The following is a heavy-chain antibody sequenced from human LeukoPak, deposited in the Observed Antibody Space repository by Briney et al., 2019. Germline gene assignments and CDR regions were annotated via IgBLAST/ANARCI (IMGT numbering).Heavy chain of an antibody. Sequence: PGGSLRLSCAASGFTFSSYAMSWVRQAPGKGLEWVSAISGSGGSTYYADSVKGRFTISRDNSKNTLYLQMNSLRAEDTAVYYCAKDQHSGMSYYYDSSGSPSDHWGQGTLVTVSS. D-gene: IGHD3-22*01. CDR1: GFTFSSYA. V-gene: IGHV3-23*01. J-gene: IGHJ4*02. CDR2: ISGSGGST. CDR3: AKDQHSGMSYYYDSSGSPSDH.